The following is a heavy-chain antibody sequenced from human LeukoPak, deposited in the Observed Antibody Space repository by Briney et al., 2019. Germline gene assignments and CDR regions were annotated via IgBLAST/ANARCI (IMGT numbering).Heavy chain of an antibody. CDR3: AKDIPVYSSSDDAFDI. D-gene: IGHD6-13*01. CDR1: GYTLTELS. CDR2: FDPEDGET. J-gene: IGHJ3*02. Sequence: SVKXSXXVSGYTLTELSMHWVRQAPGKGLEWMGGFDPEDGETIYAQRFQGRVTMTEDTSTDTAYMELSSLRSEDTAVYYCAKDIPVYSSSDDAFDIWGQGTMVTVSS. V-gene: IGHV1-24*01.